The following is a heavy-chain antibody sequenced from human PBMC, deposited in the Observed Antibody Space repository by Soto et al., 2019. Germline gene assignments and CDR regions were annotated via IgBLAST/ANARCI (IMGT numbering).Heavy chain of an antibody. V-gene: IGHV4-61*01. CDR3: ARGSGSSSWYSYFDY. J-gene: IGHJ4*02. D-gene: IGHD6-13*01. CDR1: GGSVSSGSYY. CDR2: IYYSGST. Sequence: PSETLSLTCTVSGGSVSSGSYYWSWIRQPPGKGLEWIGYIYYSGSTNYNPSLKSRVTISVDTSKNQFSLKLSSVTAADTAVYYCARGSGSSSWYSYFDYWGQGVLVTVSS.